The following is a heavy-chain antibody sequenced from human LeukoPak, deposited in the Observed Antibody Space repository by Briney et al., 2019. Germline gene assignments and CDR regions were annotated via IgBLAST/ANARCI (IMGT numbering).Heavy chain of an antibody. V-gene: IGHV3-7*03. CDR1: GVTFNNYC. J-gene: IGHJ4*02. CDR2: IKQDGSET. Sequence: PGGSLRLSCAASGVTFNNYCMSWVRQSPGKGLEWVANIKQDGSETYYVDSVKGRFTISRDNAKNSLYLQVNSLRTEDTAVYFCARGKSSGAARGYWGQGTLVTVSS. CDR3: ARGKSSGAARGY. D-gene: IGHD3-22*01.